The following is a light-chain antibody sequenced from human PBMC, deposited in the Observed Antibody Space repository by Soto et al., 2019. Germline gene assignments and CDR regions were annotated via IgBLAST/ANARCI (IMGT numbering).Light chain of an antibody. Sequence: QSVMTQPPSVSAAPGQKVTISCSGSSSNIGGNSVSWYQQLPGTAPKLLIYDDNKRPSGIPDRFSGSKSGTSATLGITGFQTGDEADYYCGSWDSSLSAGMFGGGTKLTVL. V-gene: IGLV1-51*01. CDR1: SSNIGGNS. CDR2: DDN. CDR3: GSWDSSLSAGM. J-gene: IGLJ3*02.